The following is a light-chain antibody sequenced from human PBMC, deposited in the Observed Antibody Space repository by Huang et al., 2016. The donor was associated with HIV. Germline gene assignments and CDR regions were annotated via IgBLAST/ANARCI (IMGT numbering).Light chain of an antibody. CDR2: DAS. V-gene: IGKV3-11*01. J-gene: IGKJ4*01. CDR1: QNVITY. Sequence: EIVLTQSPATLSLSPGERATLSCRASQNVITYLVWYQQKPGQAPRLLISDASTRATGVPARFSGSGSGTDFTLTISSLEPEDFAVYYCQQRSNWPLVTFGGGTKLEIK. CDR3: QQRSNWPLVT.